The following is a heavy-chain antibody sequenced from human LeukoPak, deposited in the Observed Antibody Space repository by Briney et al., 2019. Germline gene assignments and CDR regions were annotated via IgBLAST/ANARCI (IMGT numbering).Heavy chain of an antibody. CDR1: GFTFSSYA. D-gene: IGHD3-10*01. Sequence: AGGSLRLSCAASGFTFSSYAMHWVRQAPGKGLEWVAVISYDGSNKYYADSVKGRFTISRDNSKNTLYLQMNSLRAEDTAVYYCARDSGAGVRGVTRRGYFDYWGQGTLVTVSS. CDR3: ARDSGAGVRGVTRRGYFDY. J-gene: IGHJ4*02. V-gene: IGHV3-30-3*01. CDR2: ISYDGSNK.